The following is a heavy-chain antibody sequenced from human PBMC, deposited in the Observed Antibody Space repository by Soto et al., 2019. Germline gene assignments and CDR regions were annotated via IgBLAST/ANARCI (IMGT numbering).Heavy chain of an antibody. V-gene: IGHV3-15*01. J-gene: IGHJ4*02. CDR2: IKSKTDGGTT. D-gene: IGHD3-16*02. CDR1: GFTFSNAW. Sequence: GGSLRLSCAASGFTFSNAWMSWVRQAPGKGLEWVGRIKSKTDGGTTDYAAPVKGRFTISRDDSKNTLYLQMNSLKTEDTAVYYCTTGREQFADSYYDYIWGSYRPFDYWGQGTLVTVSS. CDR3: TTGREQFADSYYDYIWGSYRPFDY.